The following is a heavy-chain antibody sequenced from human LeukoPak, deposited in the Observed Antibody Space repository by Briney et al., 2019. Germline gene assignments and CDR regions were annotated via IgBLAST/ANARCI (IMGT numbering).Heavy chain of an antibody. D-gene: IGHD3-22*01. Sequence: PSETLSLTCLVSGGSISSNSYYWGWIRQPPGKGLEWIGNIYYSGSTHYNPSLKSRVTISVDTSKNQFSLKLSSVTAADPAVYYCARARGSGYLDYWGQGTLVTVSS. CDR2: IYYSGST. CDR3: ARARGSGYLDY. V-gene: IGHV4-39*07. CDR1: GGSISSNSYY. J-gene: IGHJ4*02.